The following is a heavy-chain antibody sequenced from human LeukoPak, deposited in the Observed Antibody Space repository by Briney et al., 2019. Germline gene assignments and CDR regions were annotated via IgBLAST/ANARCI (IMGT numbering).Heavy chain of an antibody. V-gene: IGHV4-31*03. CDR3: ARGGIAARLMYGFQNWFDP. CDR1: DETVSSGGYY. J-gene: IGHJ5*02. CDR2: IDYSGST. Sequence: SETLSLTCSVSDETVSSGGYYWSWICQHPGKGLEWIGNIDYSGSTYYNPTLRSRLTISVDTSKNQFSLKMTSVTAADMAVYYCARGGIAARLMYGFQNWFDPWGQGTLVTVSS. D-gene: IGHD6-6*01.